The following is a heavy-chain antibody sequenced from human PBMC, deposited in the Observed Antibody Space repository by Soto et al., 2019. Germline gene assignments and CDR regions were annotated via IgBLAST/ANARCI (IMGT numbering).Heavy chain of an antibody. CDR1: GYTFTSYA. D-gene: IGHD5-12*01. V-gene: IGHV1-3*01. CDR3: AKTKGLRPFDY. Sequence: QVQLVQSGAEVKKPGASVKVSCKASGYTFTSYAMHWVRQAPGQRLEWMGWINAGNGNTKYSQKFQGRVTITRDTSARTAYMELRRLRSEETAVYYCAKTKGLRPFDYWGQGTLVTVSS. CDR2: INAGNGNT. J-gene: IGHJ4*02.